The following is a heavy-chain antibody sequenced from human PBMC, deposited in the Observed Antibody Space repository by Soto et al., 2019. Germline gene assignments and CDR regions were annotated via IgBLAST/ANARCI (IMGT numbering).Heavy chain of an antibody. J-gene: IGHJ4*02. V-gene: IGHV1-69*02. Sequence: QVQLVQSGAEVKKPGSSVKVSCKASGGTFSSYIISWVRQAPGQGLEWMGRIIPILGIANYAQKFQGRVTPTADKSTSTAYMDLSSLRSEDTAVYYCARFPQTAIVGAAYFDYWGQGTLVTVSS. CDR3: ARFPQTAIVGAAYFDY. CDR2: IIPILGIA. D-gene: IGHD1-26*01. CDR1: GGTFSSYI.